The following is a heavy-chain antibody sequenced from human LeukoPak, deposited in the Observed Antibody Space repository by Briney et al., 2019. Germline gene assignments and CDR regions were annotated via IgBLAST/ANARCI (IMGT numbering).Heavy chain of an antibody. CDR1: GGSFSDYY. Sequence: SETLSLTCSVYGGSFSDYYWSWIRQPPGKGLEWIGEMNHSGSTNYNPSLKSRLTISVDTSKNQFSLKLSSVTAADTAVYYCAREYSSSWYYYYYYMDVWGKGTTVTVSS. D-gene: IGHD6-13*01. J-gene: IGHJ6*03. CDR2: MNHSGST. CDR3: AREYSSSWYYYYYYMDV. V-gene: IGHV4-34*01.